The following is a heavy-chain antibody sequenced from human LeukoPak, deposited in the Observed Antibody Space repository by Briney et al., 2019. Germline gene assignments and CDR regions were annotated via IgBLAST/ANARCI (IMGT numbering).Heavy chain of an antibody. CDR2: IKQDGSEK. CDR3: AKDQTISGVNFFDF. CDR1: GFTFSSYW. Sequence: GGSLRLSCAASGFTFSSYWMSWVRQAPGKGLEWVANIKQDGSEKYYADSVKGRFTISRDNSKNTLYLQMNDLRAEDTAVYYCAKDQTISGVNFFDFWGQGTLVTVSS. V-gene: IGHV3-7*03. J-gene: IGHJ4*02. D-gene: IGHD3-10*01.